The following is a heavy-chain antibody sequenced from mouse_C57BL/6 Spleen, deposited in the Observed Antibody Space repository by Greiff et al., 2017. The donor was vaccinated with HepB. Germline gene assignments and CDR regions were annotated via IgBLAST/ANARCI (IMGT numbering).Heavy chain of an antibody. J-gene: IGHJ3*01. Sequence: QVQLQQPGAELVKPGASVKLSCKASGSTFTSYWMPWVKQRPGRGLEWIGRIDPNSGGTKYNEKFKSKATLTVDKPSSTAYMQLSSLTSEDSAVYYWAKGANWDVRGFAYWGQGTLVTVSA. D-gene: IGHD4-1*01. CDR3: AKGANWDVRGFAY. CDR2: IDPNSGGT. CDR1: GSTFTSYW. V-gene: IGHV1-72*01.